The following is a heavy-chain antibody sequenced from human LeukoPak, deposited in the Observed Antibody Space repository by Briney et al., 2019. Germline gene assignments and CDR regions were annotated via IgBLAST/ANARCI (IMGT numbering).Heavy chain of an antibody. CDR1: GFTVSSNY. D-gene: IGHD3-9*01. Sequence: GGSLRLSCAASGFTVSSNYMSWVRQAPGKGLERVSVIYSGGSTYYADSVKGRFTISRDNSKNTLYLQMNSLRAEDTAVYYCAREEYDILTGYLNWFDPWGQGTLVTVSS. CDR2: IYSGGST. J-gene: IGHJ5*02. V-gene: IGHV3-53*01. CDR3: AREEYDILTGYLNWFDP.